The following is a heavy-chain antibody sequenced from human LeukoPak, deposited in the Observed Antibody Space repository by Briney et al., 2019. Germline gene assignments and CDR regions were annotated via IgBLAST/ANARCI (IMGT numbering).Heavy chain of an antibody. D-gene: IGHD2-15*01. CDR2: FDPEDGET. CDR3: ATDRPFCSGGSCYLGY. Sequence: ASVKVSCKVSGYTLTELSMHWVRQAPGKGLEWMGGFDPEDGETIYAQKFQGRVTMTEDTSTDTAHMELSSLRSEDTAVYYCATDRPFCSGGSCYLGYWGQGTLVTVSS. J-gene: IGHJ4*02. V-gene: IGHV1-24*01. CDR1: GYTLTELS.